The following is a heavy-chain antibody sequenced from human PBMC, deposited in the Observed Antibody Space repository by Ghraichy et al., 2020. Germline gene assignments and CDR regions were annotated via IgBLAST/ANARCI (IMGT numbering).Heavy chain of an antibody. CDR3: AGSPYCTNGVCPPWYYYGMDV. V-gene: IGHV4-39*01. CDR2: IYYSGST. D-gene: IGHD2-8*01. J-gene: IGHJ6*02. Sequence: SETLSLTCTVSGGSISSSRYYWGWIRQPPGKGLEWIGSIYYSGSTYYNPSLKSRVTISVDTSKNQFSLKLSSVTAADTAVYYCAGSPYCTNGVCPPWYYYGMDVWGQGTTVTVSS. CDR1: GGSISSSRYY.